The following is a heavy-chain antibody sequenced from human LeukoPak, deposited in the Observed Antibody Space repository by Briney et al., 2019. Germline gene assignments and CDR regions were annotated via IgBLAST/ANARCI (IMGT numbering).Heavy chain of an antibody. D-gene: IGHD6-19*01. CDR1: GGSISSYY. CDR2: IYYSGST. V-gene: IGHV4-59*08. CDR3: ARETVGVAIHGYFDY. J-gene: IGHJ4*02. Sequence: SETLSLTCTVSGGSISSYYWSWIRQPPGKGLEWIGYIYYSGSTNYNPSLKSRVTISVDTSKNQFSLKLSSVTAADTAVYYCARETVGVAIHGYFDYWGQGTLVAVSS.